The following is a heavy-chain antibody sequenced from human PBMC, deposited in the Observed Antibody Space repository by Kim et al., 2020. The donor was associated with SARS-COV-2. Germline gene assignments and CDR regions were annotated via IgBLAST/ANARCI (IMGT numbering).Heavy chain of an antibody. J-gene: IGHJ4*02. V-gene: IGHV5-10-1*01. CDR2: IDPSDSYT. D-gene: IGHD5-18*01. Sequence: GESLKISCKGSGYSFTSYWISWVRQMPGKGLEWMGRIDPSDSYTNYSPSFQGHVTISADKSISTAYLQWSSLKASDTAMYYCASTPMDTAMVTDYWGQGTLVTVSS. CDR1: GYSFTSYW. CDR3: ASTPMDTAMVTDY.